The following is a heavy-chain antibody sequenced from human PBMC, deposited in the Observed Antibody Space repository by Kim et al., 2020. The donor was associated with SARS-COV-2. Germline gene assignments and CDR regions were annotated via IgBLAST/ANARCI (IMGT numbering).Heavy chain of an antibody. J-gene: IGHJ5*02. Sequence: SETLSLTCTVSGGSISRSNSHWGWIRQPPGKGLEWIGSVYYSGSTFYNPSLKSRVTISVYTSENHLSLKLTSATAADASVYDCARPEMNGIGGWGWFDP. CDR3: ARPEMNGIGGWGWFDP. V-gene: IGHV4-39*02. CDR1: GGSISRSNSH. D-gene: IGHD2-15*01. CDR2: VYYSGST.